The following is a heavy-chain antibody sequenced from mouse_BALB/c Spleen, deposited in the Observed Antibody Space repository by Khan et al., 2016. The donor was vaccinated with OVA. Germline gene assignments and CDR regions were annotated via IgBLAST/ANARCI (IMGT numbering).Heavy chain of an antibody. CDR1: GYTFSTYW. V-gene: IGHV1-7*01. CDR3: ASDRIGY. J-gene: IGHJ2*01. Sequence: QVRLQQSGAELAKPGASVKMSCKASGYTFSTYWIHWVKQRPGQGLEWIGNINPSSGYTYYNQTFNDKATLTTDKYSSTAYMKMSSLTSEDSAVYYCASDRIGYWGQGTTHRVSS. CDR2: INPSSGYT.